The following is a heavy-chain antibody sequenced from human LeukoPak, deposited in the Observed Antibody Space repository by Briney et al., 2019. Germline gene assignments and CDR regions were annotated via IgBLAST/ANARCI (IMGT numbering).Heavy chain of an antibody. V-gene: IGHV3-73*01. CDR1: GFSFSGSS. D-gene: IGHD3-16*01. CDR3: TRLEGGFDY. Sequence: PGGSLRLSCAASGFSFSGSSMHWVRQASGKGLEWVGRIRSKANNYATAYAASVKGRFTISRDDSKNTAYLQMNSLQTEDTAVYYCTRLEGGFDYWGQGTLVTVSS. CDR2: IRSKANNYAT. J-gene: IGHJ4*02.